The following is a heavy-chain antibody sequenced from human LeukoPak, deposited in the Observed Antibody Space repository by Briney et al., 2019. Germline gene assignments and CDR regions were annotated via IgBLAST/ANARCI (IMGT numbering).Heavy chain of an antibody. J-gene: IGHJ4*02. CDR3: AKEVVMTTAPFGYSFDS. CDR2: ISCSGDIA. Sequence: TGGSLRLSCAASGFDFSSFAMSWVRQAPGRGLEWVSGISCSGDIAFYADSVQGRFSVSRDNSRNTLYLQMDSLRAEDTALYYCAKEVVMTTAPFGYSFDSWGQGTLVTVSS. CDR1: GFDFSSFA. D-gene: IGHD3-22*01. V-gene: IGHV3-23*01.